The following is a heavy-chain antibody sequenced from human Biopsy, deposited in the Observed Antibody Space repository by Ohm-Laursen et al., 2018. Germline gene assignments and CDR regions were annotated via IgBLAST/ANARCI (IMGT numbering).Heavy chain of an antibody. V-gene: IGHV3-21*01. Sequence: SLRLSCAASGFSFSGFSMNWVRQAPGKGLEWASSISASGNHIYYTDSVKGRFTVSRDNGKNSVYLQMNSLRVEDTAVYYCARDDEAKYCKHGVCPSDFWGQGTLVTVSS. D-gene: IGHD2-8*01. J-gene: IGHJ4*02. CDR3: ARDDEAKYCKHGVCPSDF. CDR1: GFSFSGFS. CDR2: ISASGNHI.